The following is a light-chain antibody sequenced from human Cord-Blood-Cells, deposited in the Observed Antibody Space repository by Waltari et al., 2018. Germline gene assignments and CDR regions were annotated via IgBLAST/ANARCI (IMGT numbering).Light chain of an antibody. CDR1: QSLLHSNGYNY. CDR3: MQALQTPYT. V-gene: IGKV2-28*01. Sequence: DIVMTQSPLSLPVTPGEPASISCRSSQSLLHSNGYNYLDWYLQKPGQSPQLLIYLGSNRASGVPDRFSGSGSGTDFTLKISRVEAEDVGVYYCMQALQTPYTFS. J-gene: IGKJ2*01. CDR2: LGS.